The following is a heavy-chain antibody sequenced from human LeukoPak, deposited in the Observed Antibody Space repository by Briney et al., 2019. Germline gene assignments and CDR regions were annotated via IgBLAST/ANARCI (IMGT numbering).Heavy chain of an antibody. D-gene: IGHD1-26*01. Sequence: GGSLRLSCAASGFTFSSYWMSWVRQAPGKGLEWVANIKQDGSEKYYVDSVKGRFTISRDNAKNSLYLQMNSLRAEDTAVYYCARCIVGATSWIYYYYGMDVWGQGTTVTVSS. CDR2: IKQDGSEK. J-gene: IGHJ6*02. V-gene: IGHV3-7*01. CDR1: GFTFSSYW. CDR3: ARCIVGATSWIYYYYGMDV.